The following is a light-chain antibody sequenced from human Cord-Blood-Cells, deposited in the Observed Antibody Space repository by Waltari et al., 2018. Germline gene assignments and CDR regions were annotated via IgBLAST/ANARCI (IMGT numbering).Light chain of an antibody. CDR2: EGS. V-gene: IGLV2-23*01. J-gene: IGLJ1*01. CDR3: CSHAGSSTYV. Sequence: QSALTQPASVSGSPGQSITISCPRTSSDVGSYNLFSWYQQHPGKAPKLMIYEGSKRPSGVSNRFSGSKSGNTASLTISGLQAEDEADYYCCSHAGSSTYVFGTGTKVTVL. CDR1: SSDVGSYNL.